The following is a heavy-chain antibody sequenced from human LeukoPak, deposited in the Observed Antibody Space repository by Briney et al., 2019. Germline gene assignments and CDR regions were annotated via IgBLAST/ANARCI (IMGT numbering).Heavy chain of an antibody. CDR3: AKGSFYCNGNSCPQYYYHMDV. CDR2: IRYDGSNK. V-gene: IGHV3-30*02. CDR1: GYTFSRHG. D-gene: IGHD2/OR15-2a*01. J-gene: IGHJ6*03. Sequence: GGSLRLSCAASGYTFSRHGIHWVRQAPGKGLEWVAFIRYDGSNKYYADSVKGRFTISRDDSKNTLYLQMNSLRVEDTAVYYCAKGSFYCNGNSCPQYYYHMDVWGKGTTVTVSS.